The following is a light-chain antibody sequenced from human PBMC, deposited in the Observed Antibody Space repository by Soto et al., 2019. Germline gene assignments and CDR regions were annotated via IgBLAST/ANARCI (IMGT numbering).Light chain of an antibody. CDR1: QGIRDA. Sequence: DIQMTQSPSSLSASVGDRVTITCRASQGIRDALGWYQQKPGKVPKRLIYSASSLQRGVPSRVSGSRSETEFTLTIHSLQPEDFATYYCLQHSDYPFTFGQGTRVEI. J-gene: IGKJ2*01. CDR3: LQHSDYPFT. V-gene: IGKV1-17*01. CDR2: SAS.